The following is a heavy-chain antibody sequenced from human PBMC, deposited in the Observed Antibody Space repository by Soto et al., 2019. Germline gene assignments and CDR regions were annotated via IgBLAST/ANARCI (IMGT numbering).Heavy chain of an antibody. Sequence: GESLKISCKVSGYNFTACWLCCVRQMGWRLLELIANIHPLDSDTNYGPSFQGQVTISADTSITTAFLPWSNLTASDTGISFCAKLGSSGAIYLDSWGQGRLVTVPS. CDR3: AKLGSSGAIYLDS. CDR1: GYNFTACW. V-gene: IGHV5-51*01. CDR2: IHPLDSDT. J-gene: IGHJ1*01. D-gene: IGHD3-9*01.